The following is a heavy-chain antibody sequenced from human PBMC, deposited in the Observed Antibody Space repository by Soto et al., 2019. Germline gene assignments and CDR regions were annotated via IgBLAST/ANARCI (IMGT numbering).Heavy chain of an antibody. CDR2: IYPSDSDT. D-gene: IGHD1-7*01. J-gene: IGHJ4*02. CDR3: ARPPSGTTSFFDS. V-gene: IGHV5-51*03. Sequence: EVQLVQSGPEVKKSGESLKISCKGSGYSFTSNWIGWVRQMPGKGLEWMGIIYPSDSDTRYSPSFQGQVTISADKSIGTAYLQWSSLKASDTAMYYCARPPSGTTSFFDSWGQGTLVTVSS. CDR1: GYSFTSNW.